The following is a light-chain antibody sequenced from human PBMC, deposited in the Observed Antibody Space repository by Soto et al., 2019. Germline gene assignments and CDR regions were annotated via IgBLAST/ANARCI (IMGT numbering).Light chain of an antibody. V-gene: IGKV3-20*01. CDR3: QQYGSSQWT. Sequence: EIVLTQSPGTLSLSPGEGATLSCRASQSVSSSYLAWYQQKPGQAPRLLIYGASGRATGIPDRFSGSGSGTDFTLTISRLEPEDFAVYYCQQYGSSQWTFGQGTKVDI. J-gene: IGKJ1*01. CDR2: GAS. CDR1: QSVSSSY.